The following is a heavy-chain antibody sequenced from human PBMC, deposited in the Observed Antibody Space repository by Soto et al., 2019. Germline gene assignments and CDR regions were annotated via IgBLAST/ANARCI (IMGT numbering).Heavy chain of an antibody. Sequence: SETLSLTCTVSGGSISSSSYYWGWIRQPPGKGLEWIGSIYYSGSTYYNPSLKSRVTISVDTSKNQFSLKLSSVTAADTAVYYCARRGYYDSSGYRQWGQGTLVTVSS. V-gene: IGHV4-39*01. CDR3: ARRGYYDSSGYRQ. CDR2: IYYSGST. J-gene: IGHJ4*02. D-gene: IGHD3-22*01. CDR1: GGSISSSSYY.